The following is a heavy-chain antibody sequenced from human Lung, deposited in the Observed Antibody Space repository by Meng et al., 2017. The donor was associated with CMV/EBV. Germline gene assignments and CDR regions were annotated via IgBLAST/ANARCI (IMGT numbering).Heavy chain of an antibody. CDR2: ISWNSGSI. D-gene: IGHD6-19*01. J-gene: IGHJ4*02. CDR3: AKASGYSSGWSKFDY. V-gene: IGHV3-9*01. CDR1: GFTFDDYA. Sequence: SXAASGFTFDDYAMHWVRQAPGKGLEWVSGISWNSGSIGYADSVKGRFTISRDNAKNSLYLQMNSLRAEDTALYYCAKASGYSSGWSKFDYWGQGXLVTVSS.